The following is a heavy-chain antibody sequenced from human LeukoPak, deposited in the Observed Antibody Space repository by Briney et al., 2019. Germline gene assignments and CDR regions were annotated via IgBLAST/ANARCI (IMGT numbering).Heavy chain of an antibody. V-gene: IGHV3-23*01. CDR2: ISGGSGST. D-gene: IGHD3-22*01. Sequence: GGSLRLSCAASGFTFSSYAMSWVRQAPGKGLAWVSTISGGSGSTYCADSVKGRFTISRDKSKNTLYLQMNSLRDEDTAVYYCAKHRFESGGYHSTDWGQGTLVTVSS. CDR3: AKHRFESGGYHSTD. CDR1: GFTFSSYA. J-gene: IGHJ4*02.